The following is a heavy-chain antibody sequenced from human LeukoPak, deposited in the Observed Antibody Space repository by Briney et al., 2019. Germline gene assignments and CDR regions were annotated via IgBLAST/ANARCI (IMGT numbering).Heavy chain of an antibody. CDR2: FYYTGST. V-gene: IGHV4-59*01. CDR3: ARLPSAGHGYFED. Sequence: KTSETLSLTCTVSGDSIRSFFWSWIRQPPGKGLDWIGFFYYTGSTNYNRSLKSRVATSVDTSTNQLFLNLSSVTAADTAVYYCARLPSAGHGYFEDWGQGALVTVSS. CDR1: GDSIRSFF. D-gene: IGHD4-17*01. J-gene: IGHJ4*02.